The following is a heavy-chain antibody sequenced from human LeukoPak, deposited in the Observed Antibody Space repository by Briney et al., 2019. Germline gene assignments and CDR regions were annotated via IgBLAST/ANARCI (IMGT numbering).Heavy chain of an antibody. V-gene: IGHV4-59*11. CDR1: GGSISSHY. J-gene: IGHJ4*01. D-gene: IGHD6-13*01. CDR3: ARSGSSWPSDY. Sequence: SETLSLTCTVSGGSISSHYWSWIRQPPGKGLEWIGYIYYSGSTNYNPSLKSRVTISVDTSKNQFSLKLSSVTAADTAVYYCARSGSSWPSDYWGQEPWSPSPQ. CDR2: IYYSGST.